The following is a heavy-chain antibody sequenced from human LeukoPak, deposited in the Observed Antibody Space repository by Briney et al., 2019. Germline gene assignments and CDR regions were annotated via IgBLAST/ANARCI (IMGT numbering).Heavy chain of an antibody. CDR1: GYTFTSYG. Sequence: ASVKVSCKASGYTFTSYGISWVRQAPGQGLEWMGWISAYNGNTNYAQKLQGRVTMTTDTSTGTAYMELRSLRSDDTAVYYCARDVTHSTYDFWSGYQYFDYWGQGTLVTVSS. CDR3: ARDVTHSTYDFWSGYQYFDY. D-gene: IGHD3-3*01. J-gene: IGHJ4*02. V-gene: IGHV1-18*01. CDR2: ISAYNGNT.